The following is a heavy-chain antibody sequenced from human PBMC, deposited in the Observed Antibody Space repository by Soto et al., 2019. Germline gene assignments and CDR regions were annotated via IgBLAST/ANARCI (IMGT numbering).Heavy chain of an antibody. D-gene: IGHD6-13*01. CDR3: ARNGIAAAGRGLGYFDR. CDR1: GYSISSSNW. J-gene: IGHJ2*01. CDR2: IYYSGST. Sequence: QVQLQESGPGLVKPSDTLSLTCAVSGYSISSSNWWGWIRQPPGKGLEWIGYIYYSGSTYDNPSLKRRVNMTVDTSKNQFSVKLSSVTAVDTAVYYCARNGIAAAGRGLGYFDRWGRGTLVTVSS. V-gene: IGHV4-28*01.